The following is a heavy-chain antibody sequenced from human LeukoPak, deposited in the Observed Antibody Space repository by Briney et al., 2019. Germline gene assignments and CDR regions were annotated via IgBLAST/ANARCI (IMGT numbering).Heavy chain of an antibody. Sequence: GGSLRLSCAASGFTFSTYAVHWVRQAPGKGLEWVAVISSGGSDKYHAGSVKGRFTISRDNSKNTLYLQMNSLRAEDTAVYYCAREDDSYGHPFDYWGQGTLVTVSS. CDR2: ISSGGSDK. V-gene: IGHV3-30*03. D-gene: IGHD5-18*01. CDR3: AREDDSYGHPFDY. J-gene: IGHJ4*02. CDR1: GFTFSTYA.